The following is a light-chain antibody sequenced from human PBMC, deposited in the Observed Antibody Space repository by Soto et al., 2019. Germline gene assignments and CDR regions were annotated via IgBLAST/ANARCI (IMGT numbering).Light chain of an antibody. J-gene: IGKJ5*01. Sequence: DIQMTQSPSTLSASVGDTVTVTCRASQSVSGWLAWYQQKPGKAPKLLINIASSLQSGVPSRFSGSGSGTDFTLTISNVQPEDFATYYCQQTYSTPQPFGQGTRLEIK. V-gene: IGKV1-39*01. CDR3: QQTYSTPQP. CDR2: IAS. CDR1: QSVSGW.